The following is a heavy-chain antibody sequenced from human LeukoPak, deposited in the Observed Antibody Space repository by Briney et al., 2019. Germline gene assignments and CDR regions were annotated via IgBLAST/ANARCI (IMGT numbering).Heavy chain of an antibody. D-gene: IGHD6-6*01. Sequence: SETLSLTCTVSGGSISSYYWSWIRQPAGKGLEWIGRIYTSGSTNYNPSLKSRVTISVDTSKNQFSLKLSSVTAADTAVYYCARGIAARRWYWFDPWGQGTLVTVSS. CDR2: IYTSGST. V-gene: IGHV4-4*07. CDR1: GGSISSYY. J-gene: IGHJ5*02. CDR3: ARGIAARRWYWFDP.